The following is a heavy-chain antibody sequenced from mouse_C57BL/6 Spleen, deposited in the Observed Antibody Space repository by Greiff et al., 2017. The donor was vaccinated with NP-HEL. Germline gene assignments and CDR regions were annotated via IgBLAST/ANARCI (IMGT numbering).Heavy chain of an antibody. V-gene: IGHV7-3*01. CDR1: GFTFTDYY. J-gene: IGHJ1*03. Sequence: EVMLVESGGGLVQPGGSLSLSCAASGFTFTDYYMSWVRQPPGKALEWLGFIRNKANGYTTEYSASVKGRFTISRDNSQSILYLQMNALRAEDSATYYWARSPIYDGYLYWYFDVWGTGTTVTVSS. D-gene: IGHD2-3*01. CDR2: IRNKANGYTT. CDR3: ARSPIYDGYLYWYFDV.